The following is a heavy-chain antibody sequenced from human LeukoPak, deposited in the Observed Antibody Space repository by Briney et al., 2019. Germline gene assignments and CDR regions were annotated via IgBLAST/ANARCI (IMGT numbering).Heavy chain of an antibody. D-gene: IGHD5-18*01. CDR3: ARSRGFSYGFNFDY. Sequence: SETLSLTCNVSGGSINSGSFCWSWIRQPAGKGLEWIGRIYSGGHTNYNPSLKSRVTVSADTSMNQFSLNLSSVTAADTAVYYCARSRGFSYGFNFDYWGQGTLVTVSS. CDR2: IYSGGHT. V-gene: IGHV4-61*02. CDR1: GGSINSGSFC. J-gene: IGHJ4*02.